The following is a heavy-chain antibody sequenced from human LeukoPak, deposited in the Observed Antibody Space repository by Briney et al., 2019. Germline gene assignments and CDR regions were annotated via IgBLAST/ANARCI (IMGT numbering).Heavy chain of an antibody. CDR1: GFTFSHYG. CDR2: KQNDGSTT. J-gene: IGHJ4*02. CDR3: AKVGATTTFDY. Sequence: PGGSLKLSCAASGFTFSHYGMHWVRQAPGKGLEWVAFKQNDGSTTFYADSVKGRFTISRDNSKNTLFLQLNSLRAEDTAVYYCAKVGATTTFDYWGQGTLVTVSS. V-gene: IGHV3-30*02. D-gene: IGHD1-26*01.